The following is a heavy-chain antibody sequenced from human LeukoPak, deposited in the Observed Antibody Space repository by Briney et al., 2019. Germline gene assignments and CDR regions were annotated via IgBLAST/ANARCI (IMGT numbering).Heavy chain of an antibody. V-gene: IGHV3-30*02. D-gene: IGHD4-17*01. CDR3: AKIMTTVRYYWYGVDV. CDR1: GFTFSTYG. Sequence: PGGSLRLSCAASGFTFSTYGMHWVRQAPGKGLEWVAFIRYDGSNKYYADSVKGRFTISRDNSKNTLYLQMNSLRAEDTAVYYCAKIMTTVRYYWYGVDVWGQGTTVTVSS. CDR2: IRYDGSNK. J-gene: IGHJ6*02.